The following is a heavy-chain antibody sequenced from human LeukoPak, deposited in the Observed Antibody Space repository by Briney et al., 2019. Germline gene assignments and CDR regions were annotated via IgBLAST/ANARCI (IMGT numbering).Heavy chain of an antibody. J-gene: IGHJ3*02. Sequence: GGSLRLSCAASGFTFRHYWMSWVRQAPGKGLEWVANMNQDGREKFYVDSVKGRFTISRDNAKSSLYLQMNSLRAEDTAVYYCARGLCDGGSCYSGRSASDIWGQGTKVTVSS. CDR3: ARGLCDGGSCYSGRSASDI. CDR2: MNQDGREK. CDR1: GFTFRHYW. D-gene: IGHD2-15*01. V-gene: IGHV3-7*03.